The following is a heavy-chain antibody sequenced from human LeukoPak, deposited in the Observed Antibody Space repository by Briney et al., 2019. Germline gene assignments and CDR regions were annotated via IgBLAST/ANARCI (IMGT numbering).Heavy chain of an antibody. CDR2: IWYDGSNK. CDR3: ARSSTTVVTPSWFDP. D-gene: IGHD4-23*01. CDR1: GFTFSSYG. Sequence: GGSLRLSCAASGFTFSSYGMHWVRQAPGKGLEWVAVIWYDGSNKYYADSVKGRFTISRDNSKNTLYLQMNSLRAEDTAVYYCARSSTTVVTPSWFDPWGQGTLVTVSS. J-gene: IGHJ5*02. V-gene: IGHV3-33*01.